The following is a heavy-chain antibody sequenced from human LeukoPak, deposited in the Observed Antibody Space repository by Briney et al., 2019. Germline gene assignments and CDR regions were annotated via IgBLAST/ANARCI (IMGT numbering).Heavy chain of an antibody. CDR2: IQYHGRDK. CDR3: AREGGRTVAGTFDN. D-gene: IGHD6-19*01. V-gene: IGHV3-30*02. J-gene: IGHJ4*02. Sequence: GGSLRLSCAASGFTFRTSGMHWVRQAPGKGLEWVAFIQYHGRDKYYADSVKGRFTISRDNSKNTLYMEVNSLRAEDAAVYYCAREGGRTVAGTFDNWGQGTLVTVSS. CDR1: GFTFRTSG.